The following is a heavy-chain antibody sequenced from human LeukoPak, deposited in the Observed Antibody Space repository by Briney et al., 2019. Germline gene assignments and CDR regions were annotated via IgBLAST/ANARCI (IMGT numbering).Heavy chain of an antibody. V-gene: IGHV3-48*02. D-gene: IGHD2-15*01. J-gene: IGHJ4*02. CDR3: ARGTDVGYCSGGSCYSRTYYFDY. CDR2: ISSSSSTI. CDR1: GFTFSSYS. Sequence: GGSLRLSCAASGFTFSSYSMNWVRQAPGKGLEWVSYISSSSSTIYYAASVKGLFTISRHKAKNSLYLQMNSLRDEDTAVYYCARGTDVGYCSGGSCYSRTYYFDYWGQGTLVTVSS.